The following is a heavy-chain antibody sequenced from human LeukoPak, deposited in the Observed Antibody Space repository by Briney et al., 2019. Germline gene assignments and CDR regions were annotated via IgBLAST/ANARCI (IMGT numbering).Heavy chain of an antibody. Sequence: GGSLRLSCAASGFTSSSYWMSWVRQAPGRGLEWLSVIRGSGDGTYYADSVTGRFTISRDNSENTLYLQMNSLRAEDTAVYFCARAPAMAVAGPFHYWGQGTLVTVSS. CDR1: GFTSSSYW. CDR3: ARAPAMAVAGPFHY. V-gene: IGHV3-23*01. D-gene: IGHD6-19*01. CDR2: IRGSGDGT. J-gene: IGHJ4*02.